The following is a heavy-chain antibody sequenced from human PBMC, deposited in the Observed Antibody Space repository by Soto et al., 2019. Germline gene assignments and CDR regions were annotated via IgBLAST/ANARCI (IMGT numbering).Heavy chain of an antibody. CDR2: ISFDGRNQ. CDR1: GFTINSYA. J-gene: IGHJ5*02. D-gene: IGHD5-12*01. CDR3: ARDMRGYSTTFDP. V-gene: IGHV3-30*04. Sequence: QVQLVESGGGVVQPGRSLRLSCAVSGFTINSYAMHWVRQDPGKGLEWVAVISFDGRNQFYADSVKGRFTISRDTSKNTLHLQMNSLRAEDTAVYCCARDMRGYSTTFDPWGQGTQVTVSS.